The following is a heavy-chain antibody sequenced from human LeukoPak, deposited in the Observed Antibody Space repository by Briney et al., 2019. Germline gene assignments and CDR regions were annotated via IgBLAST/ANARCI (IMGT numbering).Heavy chain of an antibody. CDR2: IYYSGST. CDR1: GGSISSQY. J-gene: IGHJ2*01. D-gene: IGHD6-13*01. V-gene: IGHV4-59*08. CDR3: ARQGIWFFDL. Sequence: SETLSLTCTVSGGSISSQYWSWIRQPPGKGLEWIGYIYYSGSTNYNPSLKSRVTISVDTSKNQFSLKLSSVTAADTVLYYCARQGIWFFDLWGRGTPVTVSS.